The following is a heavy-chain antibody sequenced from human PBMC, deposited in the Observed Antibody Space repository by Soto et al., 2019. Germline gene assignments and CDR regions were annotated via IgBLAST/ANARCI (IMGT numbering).Heavy chain of an antibody. CDR2: MNSNSGNT. D-gene: IGHD2-2*01. CDR1: GGTFSSYT. CDR3: VGSNRVSA. V-gene: IGHV1-8*02. J-gene: IGHJ5*02. Sequence: ASVKVSCKASGGTFSSYTISWVRQAPGQGLEWMGLMNSNSGNTGYAQKFQGRVSMTRNTSISTAYMELNSLRVDDTGLYYCVGSNRVSAWGQGTLVTVSS.